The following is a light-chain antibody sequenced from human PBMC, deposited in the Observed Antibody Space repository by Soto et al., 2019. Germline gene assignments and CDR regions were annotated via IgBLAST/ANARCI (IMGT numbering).Light chain of an antibody. J-gene: IGLJ2*01. CDR1: SSDVGDYNY. V-gene: IGLV2-11*01. CDR2: DVT. Sequence: QSVLTQPASVSGSPGQSITISCTGTSSDVGDYNYVSWFQQHPGKAPKLMIYDVTKRPSGVPDRFSGSKSGNTASLTISGLQAEDESDYYCCSFAGTYTIFGGGTKLTVL. CDR3: CSFAGTYTI.